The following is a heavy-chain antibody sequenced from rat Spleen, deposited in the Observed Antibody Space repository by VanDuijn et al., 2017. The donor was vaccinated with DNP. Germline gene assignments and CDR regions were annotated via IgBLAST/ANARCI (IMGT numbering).Heavy chain of an antibody. CDR3: ARWDYDGWFAY. J-gene: IGHJ3*01. CDR2: VQSGGGT. Sequence: QVQLKESGPGLVQPSQTLSLTCTVSGFSLTSYHVHWVRQPPGKGLEWMGRVQSGGGTDYNSALKSRLSISRDTSKSQVFLKMNSVQTEDTAMYFCARWDYDGWFAYWGQGTLVTVSS. D-gene: IGHD1-12*02. CDR1: GFSLTSYH. V-gene: IGHV2-27*01.